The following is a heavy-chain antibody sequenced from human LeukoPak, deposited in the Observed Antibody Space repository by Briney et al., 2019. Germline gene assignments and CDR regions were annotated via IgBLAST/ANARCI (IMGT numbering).Heavy chain of an antibody. Sequence: KPSETLSLTCTVSGGSISSSSYYWGWIRQPPGKGLEWIGSIYYSGSTYYNPSLKSRVTISVDTSKNQFSLKLSSVTAADTAVYYCARGPLFYYWGQGTLVTVSS. CDR3: ARGPLFYY. J-gene: IGHJ4*02. D-gene: IGHD3-10*02. CDR1: GGSISSSSYY. CDR2: IYYSGST. V-gene: IGHV4-39*07.